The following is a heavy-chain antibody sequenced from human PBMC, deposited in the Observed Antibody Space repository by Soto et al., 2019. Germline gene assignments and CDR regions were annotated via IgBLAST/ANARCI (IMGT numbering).Heavy chain of an antibody. CDR2: ISAYNGNT. Sequence: QVQLVQSGAEVKKPGASVKVSCKASGYTFTSYGISWVRQAPGQGLEWMGWISAYNGNTNYAQKLQGRVTMTTDTSTSTAYSELRSLRSDDTAVYYCATLGYCSSTSCFFVDYWCQGTLVTVSS. D-gene: IGHD2-2*01. CDR1: GYTFTSYG. J-gene: IGHJ4*02. CDR3: ATLGYCSSTSCFFVDY. V-gene: IGHV1-18*01.